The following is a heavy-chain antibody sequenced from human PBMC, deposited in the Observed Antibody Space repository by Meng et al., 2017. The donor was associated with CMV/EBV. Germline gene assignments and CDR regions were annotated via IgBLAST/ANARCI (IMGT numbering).Heavy chain of an antibody. Sequence: SLKISCAASGFTFDDYAMHWVRQAPGKGLEWVSGISWNSGSIGYADSVKGRFTISRDNAKNSLYLQMNSLRAEDTALYYCAKDKWRRIVVVPGFDYWGQGTLVTVSS. J-gene: IGHJ4*02. CDR3: AKDKWRRIVVVPGFDY. CDR2: ISWNSGSI. CDR1: GFTFDDYA. D-gene: IGHD2-2*01. V-gene: IGHV3-9*01.